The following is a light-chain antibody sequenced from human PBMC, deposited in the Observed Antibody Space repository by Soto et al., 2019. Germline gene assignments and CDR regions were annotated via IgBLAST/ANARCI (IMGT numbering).Light chain of an antibody. J-gene: IGKJ4*01. CDR3: IQALPTPFT. CDR2: LGS. V-gene: IGKV2-28*01. Sequence: DIVMTQSPLSLPVTPGEPASISCRSSQSLLHSSGRYYLDWYLQKPGQSPQLLIYLGSHRASGVPYRVSGSGLGADFTMTISRVEDAEVGIYLCIQALPTPFTFGGGTRVEIK. CDR1: QSLLHSSGRYY.